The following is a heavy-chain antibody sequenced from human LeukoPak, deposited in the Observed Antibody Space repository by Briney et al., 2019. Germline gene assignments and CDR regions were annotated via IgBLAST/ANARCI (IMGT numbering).Heavy chain of an antibody. CDR3: ARPGVGSGRYGAFDI. D-gene: IGHD5-18*01. Sequence: PSETLSLTCTVSGGSIGRYYWSWIRQPPGKGLEWIGYIYYDGSTNYNPSLKSRVTISLDTSKNQFSLRLSSVTAADTAVYYCARPGVGSGRYGAFDIWGQGTMVTVYS. V-gene: IGHV4-59*08. CDR2: IYYDGST. CDR1: GGSIGRYY. J-gene: IGHJ3*02.